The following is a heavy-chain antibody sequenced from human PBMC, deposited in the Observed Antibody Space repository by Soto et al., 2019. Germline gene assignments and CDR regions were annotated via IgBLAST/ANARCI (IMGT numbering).Heavy chain of an antibody. D-gene: IGHD3-16*02. CDR1: GFTFSKYA. V-gene: IGHV3-23*01. Sequence: ESGGGLVQPGGSLRLSCAASGFTFSKYAMSWVRQAPGKGLQWVSAISASGGTTYYADSVKGRFTFSRDNSKNTLYLQMNSLRAEDTAVYYCAKVGDTQWGSTYRYTHFDYWGHGTRVAVSS. CDR2: ISASGGTT. CDR3: AKVGDTQWGSTYRYTHFDY. J-gene: IGHJ4*01.